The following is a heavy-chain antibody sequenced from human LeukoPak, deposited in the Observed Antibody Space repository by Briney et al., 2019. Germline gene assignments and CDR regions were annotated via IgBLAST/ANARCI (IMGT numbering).Heavy chain of an antibody. V-gene: IGHV3-23*01. CDR2: ISGSGGST. D-gene: IGHD1-26*01. CDR3: AKVGWELPDAFDI. CDR1: GFTFSRSA. J-gene: IGHJ3*02. Sequence: PGGSLRLTCAASGFTFSRSAMSWVRPAPGKGLEWVSAISGSGGSTYYADSVKGRFTISRDNSQKTLYLQMNSLRAEDTAVYYCAKVGWELPDAFDIWGQGTVVSVFS.